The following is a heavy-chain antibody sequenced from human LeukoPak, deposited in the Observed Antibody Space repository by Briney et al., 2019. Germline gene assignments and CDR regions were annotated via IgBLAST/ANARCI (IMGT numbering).Heavy chain of an antibody. J-gene: IGHJ4*02. CDR3: ARALGSPLDY. CDR1: GFTFSSSW. Sequence: GGSLRLSCAASGFTFSSSWMRWVRQVPGKGLVWVSRSNDDGSITNYADSVKGRFTISRDNAKDTLYLQMNSLRAEDTAVYYCARALGSPLDYWGQGTLVTVSS. D-gene: IGHD1-26*01. V-gene: IGHV3-74*01. CDR2: SNDDGSIT.